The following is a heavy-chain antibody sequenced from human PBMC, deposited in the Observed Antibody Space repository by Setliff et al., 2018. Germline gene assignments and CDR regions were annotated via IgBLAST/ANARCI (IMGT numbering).Heavy chain of an antibody. J-gene: IGHJ4*02. Sequence: SETLSLTCTVSGGSISSYYWSWIRQPPGKGLEWIGYIYYSGSTNYNPSLKSRVTISVDTSKNQFSLKLSSVTAADTAVYYCAGGASPDIWAIDYWGQGTLVTVSS. CDR1: GGSISSYY. D-gene: IGHD5-12*01. CDR3: AGGASPDIWAIDY. V-gene: IGHV4-59*01. CDR2: IYYSGST.